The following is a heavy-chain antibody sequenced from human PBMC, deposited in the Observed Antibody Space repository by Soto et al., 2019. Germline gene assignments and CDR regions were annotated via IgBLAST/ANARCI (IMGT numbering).Heavy chain of an antibody. CDR3: VRGGRGYTRDDVFDI. D-gene: IGHD2-2*02. CDR2: ISAYSSPI. Sequence: EVQLVESGGGLVKPGGSLRLSCVDSGFTFSSYSMNWVRQAPGKGLEWVSSISAYSSPIFYADSVKGRFTISRDNAKNSLYLQMNSLRAGGTAVYYCVRGGRGYTRDDVFDIWGQGTMVTVSS. V-gene: IGHV3-21*06. J-gene: IGHJ3*02. CDR1: GFTFSSYS.